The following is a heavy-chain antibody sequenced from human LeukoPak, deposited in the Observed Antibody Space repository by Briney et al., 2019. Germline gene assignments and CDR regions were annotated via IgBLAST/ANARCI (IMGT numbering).Heavy chain of an antibody. CDR2: LDPSDSYT. J-gene: IGHJ4*02. V-gene: IGHV5-10-1*01. D-gene: IGHD5-18*01. CDR1: AYSFTSYS. Sequence: PGEALKISSKGSAYSFTSYSISWVRQMPGQGLEWMGWLDPSDSYTNYSPSFQGHVTISADKSISTAYLQWSSLKASDTAMYYCARLFVDTAMGTADFGYWGQGTLVTVSS. CDR3: ARLFVDTAMGTADFGY.